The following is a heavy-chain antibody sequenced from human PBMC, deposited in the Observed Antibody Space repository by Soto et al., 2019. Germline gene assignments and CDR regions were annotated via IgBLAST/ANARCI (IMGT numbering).Heavy chain of an antibody. Sequence: SETLSLTCNVSGVSITSGGFYWNWIRQHPGRGLEWMGNIYYRGSTSYNPSLKSRVSISLDTSKNQFSLRLRLVTVADTAVYYCVTLRGEYRFDSWGHGTLVTVSS. CDR1: GVSITSGGFY. J-gene: IGHJ4*01. CDR2: IYYRGST. D-gene: IGHD4-17*01. CDR3: VTLRGEYRFDS. V-gene: IGHV4-31*03.